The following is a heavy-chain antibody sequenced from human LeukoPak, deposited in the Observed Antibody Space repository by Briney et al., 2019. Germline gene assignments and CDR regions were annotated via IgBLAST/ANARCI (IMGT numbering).Heavy chain of an antibody. Sequence: PSRTLSLTCTVSGGSISSGGYYWSWIRQHPGKGLEWIGYIYYSGSTYYNPSLKSRVTISVDTSKNQFSLKLSSVTAADTAVYYCARGGGTTSQPDYWGQGTLVTVSS. V-gene: IGHV4-31*03. CDR1: GGSISSGGYY. J-gene: IGHJ4*02. D-gene: IGHD3-16*01. CDR2: IYYSGST. CDR3: ARGGGTTSQPDY.